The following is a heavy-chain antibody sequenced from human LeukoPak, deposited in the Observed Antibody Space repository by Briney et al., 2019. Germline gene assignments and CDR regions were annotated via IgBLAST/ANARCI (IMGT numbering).Heavy chain of an antibody. CDR1: GYTLTELS. J-gene: IGHJ4*02. CDR3: ATGVGYCGGDCYWKLFDY. CDR2: FDPEDGET. V-gene: IGHV1-24*01. D-gene: IGHD2-21*02. Sequence: ASVKVSCKVSGYTLTELSMHWVRQAPGKGLEWMGGFDPEDGETIYAQKFQGRVTMTEDTSTDTAYMELSSLRSEDTAVYYCATGVGYCGGDCYWKLFDYWGQGTLVTVSS.